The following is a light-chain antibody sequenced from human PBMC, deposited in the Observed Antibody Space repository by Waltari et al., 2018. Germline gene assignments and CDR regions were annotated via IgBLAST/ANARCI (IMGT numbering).Light chain of an antibody. CDR2: GAS. V-gene: IGKV3-15*01. J-gene: IGKJ1*01. CDR3: QQFNTWWT. Sequence: EIVLTQSPATLSVSPGERATLFCRASHSIRNNLAWYQQQPGQAPRLLIYGASTRATGIPARFSGSGSGTEFTLTISSLQSEDSAVYYCQQFNTWWTFGQGTKVEFK. CDR1: HSIRNN.